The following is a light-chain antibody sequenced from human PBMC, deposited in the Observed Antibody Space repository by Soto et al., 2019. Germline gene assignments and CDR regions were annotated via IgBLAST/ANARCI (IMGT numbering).Light chain of an antibody. CDR2: DVS. V-gene: IGLV2-18*02. Sequence: SVLTQPPSLSGSPGQSVTISCTGTRSDVGSYNRVSWYQQPPGTAPKLMIYDVSNRPSGVPDRFSGSKSGNAASLTITGLQAEDEADYYCSSYTSSSTYVFGTGTKATVL. CDR3: SSYTSSSTYV. J-gene: IGLJ1*01. CDR1: RSDVGSYNR.